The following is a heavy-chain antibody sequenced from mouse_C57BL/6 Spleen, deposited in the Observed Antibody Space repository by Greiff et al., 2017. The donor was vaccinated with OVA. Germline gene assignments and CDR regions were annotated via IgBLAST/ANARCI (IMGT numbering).Heavy chain of an antibody. Sequence: EVQRVESGGGLVKPGGSLKLSCAASGFTFSSYTMSWVRQTPEKRLEWVATISGGGGNTYYPDSVKGRFTISRDNAKNTLYLQMSSLRSEDTALYYCARSSLAYWGQGTLVTVSA. CDR2: ISGGGGNT. J-gene: IGHJ3*01. V-gene: IGHV5-9*01. CDR3: ARSSLAY. CDR1: GFTFSSYT.